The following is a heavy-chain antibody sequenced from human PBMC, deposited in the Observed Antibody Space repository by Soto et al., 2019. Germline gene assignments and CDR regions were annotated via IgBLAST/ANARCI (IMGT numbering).Heavy chain of an antibody. CDR1: GYSFTSYW. D-gene: IGHD3-22*01. Sequence: HGESLKISCKGSGYSFTSYWIGWVRQMPGKGLEWMGIIYPGDSDTRYSPSFQGQVTISADKSISTAYLQWSSLKASDTAMYYCARHSHPSYYYDSSGPRDYYYGMDVWGQGTTVTGSS. CDR3: ARHSHPSYYYDSSGPRDYYYGMDV. J-gene: IGHJ6*02. CDR2: IYPGDSDT. V-gene: IGHV5-51*01.